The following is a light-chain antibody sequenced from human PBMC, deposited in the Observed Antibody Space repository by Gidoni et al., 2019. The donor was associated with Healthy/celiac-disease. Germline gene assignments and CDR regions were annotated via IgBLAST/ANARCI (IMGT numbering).Light chain of an antibody. J-gene: IGLJ1*01. CDR3: SSYTSSSTQV. CDR2: DGS. V-gene: IGLV2-14*03. Sequence: QSALPQPASVSGSPGPSITISCTGTSSDVGGYNYVSWYQQHPGKAPKLMIYDGSNRPSGVSNRFSGSKSGNTASLTISGLQAEDEADYYCSSYTSSSTQVFGTGTKVTVL. CDR1: SSDVGGYNY.